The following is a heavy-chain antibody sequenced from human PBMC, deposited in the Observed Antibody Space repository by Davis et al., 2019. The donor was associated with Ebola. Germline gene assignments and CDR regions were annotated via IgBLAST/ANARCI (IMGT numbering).Heavy chain of an antibody. CDR2: IYYSGST. CDR3: ARRGRARGMDV. CDR1: GGSISSSSYY. Sequence: SETLSLTCTVSGGSISSSSYYWGWIRQPPGKGLEWIGCIYYSGSTYYNPSLKSRVTISVDTSKNQFSLKLSSVTAADTALYYCARRGRARGMDVWGQGTTVTVSS. J-gene: IGHJ6*02. V-gene: IGHV4-39*01.